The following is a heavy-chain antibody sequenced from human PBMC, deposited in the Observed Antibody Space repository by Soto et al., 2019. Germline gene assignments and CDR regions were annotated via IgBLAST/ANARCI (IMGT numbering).Heavy chain of an antibody. CDR2: IIPIFGTA. D-gene: IGHD6-19*01. CDR3: ARGERRRDIAVDGHLYY. Sequence: QVQLVQSGAEVKKPGSSVKVSCKASGGTFSSYAISWVRQAPGQGLEWMGGIIPIFGTANYAQKFQGRVTITADESTSTAYMELSSLRSEDTAVYYCARGERRRDIAVDGHLYYWGQGTVDAVSS. CDR1: GGTFSSYA. J-gene: IGHJ4*02. V-gene: IGHV1-69*01.